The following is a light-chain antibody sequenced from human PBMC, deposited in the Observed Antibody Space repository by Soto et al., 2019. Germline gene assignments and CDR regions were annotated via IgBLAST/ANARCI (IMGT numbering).Light chain of an antibody. CDR1: SGHSSYI. V-gene: IGLV4-60*02. CDR2: LEGSGSY. J-gene: IGLJ3*02. CDR3: ETWDSNTHV. Sequence: QAVVTQSSSASASLGSSVKLTCTLSSGHSSYIIAWHQQQPGKAPRYLMKLEGSGSYNKGSGVPDRFSGSSSGADRYLTISILHFEDEADYYCETWDSNTHVFGGGTKLTVL.